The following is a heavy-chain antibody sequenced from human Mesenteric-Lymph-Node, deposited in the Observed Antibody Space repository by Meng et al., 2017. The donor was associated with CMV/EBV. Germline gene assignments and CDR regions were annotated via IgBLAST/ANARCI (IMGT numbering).Heavy chain of an antibody. D-gene: IGHD6-19*01. CDR3: ARERGWGTLMYYFDY. CDR2: INHSGST. J-gene: IGHJ4*02. Sequence: VYGGSFSGYYWSWIRRPPGKGLEWIGEINHSGSTNYNPSLKSRVTISVDTSKNQFSLKLSSVTAADTAVYYCARERGWGTLMYYFDYWGQGTLVTVSS. V-gene: IGHV4-34*01. CDR1: GGSFSGYY.